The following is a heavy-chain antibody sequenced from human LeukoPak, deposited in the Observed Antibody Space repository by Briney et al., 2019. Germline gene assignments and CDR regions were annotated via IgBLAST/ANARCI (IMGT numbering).Heavy chain of an antibody. CDR3: ARQRARGVLPDYYYYYGMDV. J-gene: IGHJ6*02. CDR2: MNPNSSNT. D-gene: IGHD3-10*01. Sequence: ASVKVSCKASGYTFTSYDINWVRQATGQGLEWMGWMNPNSSNTGYAQKFQGRVTMTRNTSISTAYMELSSLRSEDTAVYYCARQRARGVLPDYYYYYGMDVWGQGTTVTVSS. CDR1: GYTFTSYD. V-gene: IGHV1-8*01.